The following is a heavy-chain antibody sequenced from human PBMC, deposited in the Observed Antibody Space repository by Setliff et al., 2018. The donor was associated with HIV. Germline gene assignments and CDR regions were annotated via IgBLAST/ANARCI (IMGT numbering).Heavy chain of an antibody. J-gene: IGHJ6*03. D-gene: IGHD3-3*01. CDR3: ARVKKRLTIFGVVIEDYMDI. Sequence: SGPTLVNPTQTLTLTCTVSGFSLSSSGVVVGWIRQPPGKALEWLALIYWDDDKRYSPSLKSRLTITKDTSKNQVVLTMTNMDPVDTATYYCARVKKRLTIFGVVIEDYMDIWGKGTTVTVSS. CDR2: IYWDDDK. V-gene: IGHV2-5*02. CDR1: GFSLSSSGVV.